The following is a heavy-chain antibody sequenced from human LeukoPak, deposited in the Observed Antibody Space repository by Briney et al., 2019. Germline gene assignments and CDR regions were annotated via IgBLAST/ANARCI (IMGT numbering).Heavy chain of an antibody. Sequence: ASVKVSCKASRYSFGDNYVHWVRQAPGQGLEYMEWISPKSGDTNLSQRFKGRLTLTSDTSISTVYMEMRKLRSEDTAVYFCARGRDDSTGHYDAFDIWGHGTMVTVSS. J-gene: IGHJ3*02. CDR1: RYSFGDNY. CDR3: ARGRDDSTGHYDAFDI. CDR2: ISPKSGDT. D-gene: IGHD3-22*01. V-gene: IGHV1-2*02.